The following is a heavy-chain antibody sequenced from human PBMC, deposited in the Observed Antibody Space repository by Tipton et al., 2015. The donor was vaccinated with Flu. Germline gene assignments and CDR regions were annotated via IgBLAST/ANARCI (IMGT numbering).Heavy chain of an antibody. CDR3: ARLKLFALVNHSYYYGLDV. CDR1: GGSISSHY. V-gene: IGHV4-59*11. CDR2: IYFTGST. D-gene: IGHD3/OR15-3a*01. Sequence: LRLSCTVSGGSISSHYWSWIRQPPGKGLEWIGYIYFTGSTNYNPSLKSRVTISVDMSKNQFSLKLTSVTAADTAVYYCARLKLFALVNHSYYYGLDVWGQGTTVTVS. J-gene: IGHJ6*02.